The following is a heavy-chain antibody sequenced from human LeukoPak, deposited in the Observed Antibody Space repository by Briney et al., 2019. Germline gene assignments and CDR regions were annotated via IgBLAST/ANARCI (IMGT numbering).Heavy chain of an antibody. CDR1: GGSISSYY. Sequence: TSETLSLTCTVSGGSISSYYWGWIRQPPGKGLEWIGYIYYSGSTNYNPSLKSRVTISVDTSKNQFSLKLSSVTAADTAVYYCARSTRRGSYPFDYWGQGTLVTVSS. J-gene: IGHJ4*02. CDR2: IYYSGST. CDR3: ARSTRRGSYPFDY. D-gene: IGHD1-26*01. V-gene: IGHV4-59*01.